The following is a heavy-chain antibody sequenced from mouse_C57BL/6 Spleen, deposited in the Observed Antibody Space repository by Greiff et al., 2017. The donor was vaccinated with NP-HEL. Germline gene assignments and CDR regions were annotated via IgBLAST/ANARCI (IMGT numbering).Heavy chain of an antibody. V-gene: IGHV2-2*01. D-gene: IGHD1-1*01. Sequence: QVQLKESGPGLVQPSQSLSITCTVSGFSLTSYGVHWVRQSPGKGLEWLGVIWSGGSTDYNAAFISRLSISKDNSKSQVFFKMNSLQADDTAIYYCAGHYYGSREAWFAYWGQGTLVTVSA. CDR1: GFSLTSYG. J-gene: IGHJ3*01. CDR2: IWSGGST. CDR3: AGHYYGSREAWFAY.